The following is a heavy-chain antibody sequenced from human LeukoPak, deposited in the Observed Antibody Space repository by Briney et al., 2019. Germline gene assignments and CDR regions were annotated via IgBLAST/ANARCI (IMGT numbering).Heavy chain of an antibody. CDR1: EFTFSSYS. CDR3: AKRVSYSSGSHFDY. CDR2: ITNSGNSK. Sequence: GGSLRLSCAASEFTFSSYSMNWVRQAPGKGLEWVSYITNSGNSKSYADSVKGRFTISRDNTKNTLYLQMNSLRAEDSAIYYCAKRVSYSSGSHFDYWGQGTLVTVSS. J-gene: IGHJ4*02. D-gene: IGHD3-10*01. V-gene: IGHV3-48*01.